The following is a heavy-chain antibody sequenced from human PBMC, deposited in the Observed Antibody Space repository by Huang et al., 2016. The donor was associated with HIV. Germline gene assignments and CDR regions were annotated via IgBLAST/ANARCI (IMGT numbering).Heavy chain of an antibody. J-gene: IGHJ4*02. CDR3: ARRWDYDFWSGSPYYFGS. Sequence: QLQLQESGPGQVKPSETLSLTCTVSGGSIDNRNSYWGWIRQPPGKGLEWIGNIYYSGTTYYNPSLKSRVTISVDTSNNQFSLRLDSVTAADTAVYYCARRWDYDFWSGSPYYFGSWGQGTLVTVSS. V-gene: IGHV4-39*01. D-gene: IGHD3-3*01. CDR1: GGSIDNRNSY. CDR2: IYYSGTT.